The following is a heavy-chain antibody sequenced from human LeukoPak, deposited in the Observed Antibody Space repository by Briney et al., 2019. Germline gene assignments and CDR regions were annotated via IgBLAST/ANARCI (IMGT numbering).Heavy chain of an antibody. CDR2: MNPNSGNT. Sequence: GASVKVSCKASGYTFTNDDISWVRQATGQGLEWIGKMNPNSGNTGYAQKFQGRVTMTRSTSVSTVHMELNSLTSEDTAVYFCARSASGTGYTAWGQGTLVTASS. V-gene: IGHV1-8*01. J-gene: IGHJ4*02. CDR3: ARSASGTGYTA. CDR1: GYTFTNDD. D-gene: IGHD3-9*01.